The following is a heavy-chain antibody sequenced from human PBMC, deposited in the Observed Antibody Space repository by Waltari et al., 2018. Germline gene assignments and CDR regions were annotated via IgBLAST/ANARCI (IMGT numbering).Heavy chain of an antibody. J-gene: IGHJ5*02. Sequence: QVLLVQSGPEVKKPGASVTVSCKASGYTFTHSAISWVRQATGHGLEWMGWLNPDSGKTGFAQNFQGRVTITRDTSIATVYMELSDLRSEDTAVYYCARGTRASRASYWLDPWGQGTLVTVSS. CDR1: GYTFTHSA. CDR2: LNPDSGKT. CDR3: ARGTRASRASYWLDP. V-gene: IGHV1-8*01. D-gene: IGHD2-21*01.